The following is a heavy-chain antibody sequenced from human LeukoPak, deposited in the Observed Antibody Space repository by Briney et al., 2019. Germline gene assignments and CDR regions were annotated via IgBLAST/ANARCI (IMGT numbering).Heavy chain of an antibody. D-gene: IGHD1-1*01. J-gene: IGHJ4*02. CDR2: ISWNSGSI. Sequence: GGSLTLSCAASGFTFDDYAMHWVRQAPGKGLAWVSGISWNSGSIGYADSVKGRFTISRDNAKNSLYLQMNSLRAEDTALYYCAKGVRGYLTNFDYWGQGTLVTVSS. CDR3: AKGVRGYLTNFDY. V-gene: IGHV3-9*01. CDR1: GFTFDDYA.